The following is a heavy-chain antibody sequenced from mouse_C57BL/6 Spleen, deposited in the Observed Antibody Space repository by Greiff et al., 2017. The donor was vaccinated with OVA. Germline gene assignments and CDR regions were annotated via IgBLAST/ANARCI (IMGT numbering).Heavy chain of an antibody. J-gene: IGHJ2*01. CDR1: GYAFSSSW. CDR3: ARRGYDYEDY. CDR2: IYPGDGDT. D-gene: IGHD2-4*01. V-gene: IGHV1-82*01. Sequence: VQVVESGPELVKPGASVKISCKASGYAFSSSWMNWVKQRPGKGLEWIGRIYPGDGDTNYNGKFKGKATLTADKSSSTAYMQLSSLTSEDSAVYFCARRGYDYEDYWGQGTTLTVSS.